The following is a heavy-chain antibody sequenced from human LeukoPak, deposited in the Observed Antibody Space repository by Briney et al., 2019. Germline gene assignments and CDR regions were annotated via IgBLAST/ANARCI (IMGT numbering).Heavy chain of an antibody. D-gene: IGHD3-10*02. CDR3: AELGITMIGGV. Sequence: GGSLRLSCAASGFSFSSYGMHWVRQAPGKGLEWVAVISHDGSNKYYADSVKGRFTISRDNSKNTLYLQMNSLRVEDTAVYYCAELGITMIGGVWGKGTTVTISS. CDR1: GFSFSSYG. J-gene: IGHJ6*04. V-gene: IGHV3-30*18. CDR2: ISHDGSNK.